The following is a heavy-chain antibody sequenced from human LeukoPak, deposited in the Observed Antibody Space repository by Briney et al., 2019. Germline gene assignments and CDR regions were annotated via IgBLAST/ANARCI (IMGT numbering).Heavy chain of an antibody. CDR2: IYTSGST. Sequence: SQTLSLTCTVSGGSISSGSYYWSWIRQPAGEGLEWIERIYTSGSTNYNPSLKSRVTISVETSKNQFSLKLSSVTAADTAVYYCARGGIAVAGTLTHWGQGTLVTVSS. D-gene: IGHD6-19*01. J-gene: IGHJ4*02. CDR1: GGSISSGSYY. V-gene: IGHV4-61*02. CDR3: ARGGIAVAGTLTH.